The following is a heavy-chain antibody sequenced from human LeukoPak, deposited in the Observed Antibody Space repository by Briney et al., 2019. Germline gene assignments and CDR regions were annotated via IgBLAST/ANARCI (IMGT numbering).Heavy chain of an antibody. D-gene: IGHD3-22*01. CDR1: GFTFSSYG. CDR3: AKDRGTMIVVVSLDY. Sequence: GRSLRLSCAASGFTFSSYGMHWVRQAPGKGLEWVAVISYDGSNKYYADSVKGRFTISRDNSKNTLYLQMNSLRAEDTAVYYCAKDRGTMIVVVSLDYWGQGTLVTVSS. V-gene: IGHV3-30*18. J-gene: IGHJ4*02. CDR2: ISYDGSNK.